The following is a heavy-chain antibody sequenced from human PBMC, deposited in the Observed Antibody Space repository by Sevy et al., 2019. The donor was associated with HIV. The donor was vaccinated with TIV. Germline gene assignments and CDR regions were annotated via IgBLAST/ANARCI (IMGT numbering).Heavy chain of an antibody. D-gene: IGHD3-10*01. J-gene: IGHJ4*02. CDR3: ASGDYYGSLYYFDY. V-gene: IGHV3-21*01. CDR2: ISSASSYI. Sequence: GSLRLSCAASGFTFNYHFMNWVRQVPGKGLEWVSYISSASSYINYSDSVKGRFTISRDNAKNLVFLEMNNLRPEDTAVYFCASGDYYGSLYYFDYWGQGTLVTVSS. CDR1: GFTFNYHF.